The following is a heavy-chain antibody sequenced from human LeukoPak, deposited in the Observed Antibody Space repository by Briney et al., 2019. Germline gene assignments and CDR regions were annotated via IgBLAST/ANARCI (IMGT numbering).Heavy chain of an antibody. D-gene: IGHD3-3*01. CDR3: ARHDYDFWSGYYYYMDV. Sequence: SETLSLTCTVSGGSISSSSYYWGWIRQPPGKGLEWIGSIYYSGSTYYNSSLKSRVTISVDTSKNQFSLKPSSVTAADTAVYYCARHDYDFWSGYYYYMDVWGKGTTVTVSS. CDR2: IYYSGST. V-gene: IGHV4-39*01. CDR1: GGSISSSSYY. J-gene: IGHJ6*03.